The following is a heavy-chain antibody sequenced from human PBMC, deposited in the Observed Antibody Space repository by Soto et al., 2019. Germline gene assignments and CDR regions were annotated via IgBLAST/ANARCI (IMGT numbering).Heavy chain of an antibody. V-gene: IGHV3-74*01. J-gene: IGHJ4*02. CDR1: GFTFSSYW. CDR3: VRDQGGY. Sequence: EVQLVESGGGLVQPGGSLRLSCAASGFTFSSYWMHWVRQAPGKGLVWVSCINSDGGSTNYADSVKGRVTIFRDNAKNTLYLEMNSLRAEDTAVYYCVRDQGGYWGQGTLVTVSS. CDR2: INSDGGST. D-gene: IGHD3-16*01.